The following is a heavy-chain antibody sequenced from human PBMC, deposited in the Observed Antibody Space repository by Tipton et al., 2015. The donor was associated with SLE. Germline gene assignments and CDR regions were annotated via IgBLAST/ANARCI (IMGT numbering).Heavy chain of an antibody. D-gene: IGHD6-13*01. CDR2: IYSGGST. V-gene: IGHV3-53*05. CDR3: ARDPYSSSRTWYYGMDV. CDR1: GFTVSSNY. J-gene: IGHJ6*02. Sequence: SLRLSCAASGFTVSSNYMSWVRQAPGKGLEWVSVIYSGGSTYYADSVKGRFTISRDNSKNTLYLQMYSLRAEDTAVYYCARDPYSSSRTWYYGMDVWGQGTTVTVSS.